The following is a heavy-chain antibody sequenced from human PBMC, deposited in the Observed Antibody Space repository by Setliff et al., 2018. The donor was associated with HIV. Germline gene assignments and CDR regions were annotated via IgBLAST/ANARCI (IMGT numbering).Heavy chain of an antibody. V-gene: IGHV3-30*02. D-gene: IGHD6-19*01. J-gene: IGHJ4*02. CDR3: VKDQEDSSGLDY. CDR2: IRFNGNDK. CDR1: GFIFKTYD. Sequence: PGGSLRLSCATSGFIFKTYDIHWVRQAPGKGLEWVTFIRFNGNDKYYADSVKGRFTISRDNSKNTLDLQINSLGPEDTAVYYCVKDQEDSSGLDYWGQGTLVTVSS.